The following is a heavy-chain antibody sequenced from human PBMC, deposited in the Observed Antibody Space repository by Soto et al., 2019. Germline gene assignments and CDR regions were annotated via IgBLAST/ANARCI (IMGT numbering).Heavy chain of an antibody. CDR1: GYTFTNYG. V-gene: IGHV1-18*01. J-gene: IGHJ6*02. CDR2: ISNYNGKT. CDR3: AGVQNYDIFTGSSHSIDV. Sequence: ASVKVSCKASGYTFTNYGITWVRQAPGQGLEWMGWISNYNGKTNYAQILQGRVTMTTDTSTRTAYMELTSLRSDDTATYYCAGVQNYDIFTGSSHSIDVWGQGTTVTVSS. D-gene: IGHD3-9*01.